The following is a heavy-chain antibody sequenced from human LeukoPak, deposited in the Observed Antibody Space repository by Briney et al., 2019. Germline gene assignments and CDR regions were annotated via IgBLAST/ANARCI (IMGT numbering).Heavy chain of an antibody. CDR3: ARLPYCGGDCYPNWFDP. J-gene: IGHJ3*01. CDR2: VYPGGSDI. CDR1: GYSFTTHW. V-gene: IGHV5-51*01. D-gene: IGHD2-21*02. Sequence: GESLKISCKGSGYSFTTHWIGWVRQLPGKGLELMGIVYPGGSDIRYSPSFQGQVTISADKSISTAYLQWSSLKASDTAMYYCARLPYCGGDCYPNWFDPWGQGTMVTVSS.